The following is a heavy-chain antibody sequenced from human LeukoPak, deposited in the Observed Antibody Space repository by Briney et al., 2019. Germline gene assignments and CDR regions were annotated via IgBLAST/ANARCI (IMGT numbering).Heavy chain of an antibody. CDR3: ARAPVRSSWSANWFDP. D-gene: IGHD6-13*01. Sequence: GGSLRLSCAASGFTFSSYEMNWVRQAPGKGLEWVSYISSSGSTIYYADSVKGRFTISRDNAKNSLYLQMNSLRAEDTAVYYCARAPVRSSWSANWFDPWGQGTLVTVSS. CDR2: ISSSGSTI. J-gene: IGHJ5*02. V-gene: IGHV3-48*03. CDR1: GFTFSSYE.